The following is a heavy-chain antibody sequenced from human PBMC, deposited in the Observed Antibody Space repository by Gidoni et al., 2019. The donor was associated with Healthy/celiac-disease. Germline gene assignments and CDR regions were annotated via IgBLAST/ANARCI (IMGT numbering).Heavy chain of an antibody. CDR2: IIPIFGTA. V-gene: IGHV1-69*01. Sequence: QVQLVQSGAEVKKPGSSVKVSCKASGGTFSSYAISWVRQAPGQGLEWMGGIIPIFGTANYAQKFQGRVTITADESTSTAYMELSSLRSEDTAVYYCATRNRTDFWSGFYYYGMDVWGQGTTVTVSS. J-gene: IGHJ6*02. CDR3: ATRNRTDFWSGFYYYGMDV. CDR1: GGTFSSYA. D-gene: IGHD3-3*01.